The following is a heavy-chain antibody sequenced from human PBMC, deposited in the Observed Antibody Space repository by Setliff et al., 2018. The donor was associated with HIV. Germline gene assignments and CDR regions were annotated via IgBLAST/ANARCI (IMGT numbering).Heavy chain of an antibody. J-gene: IGHJ6*03. V-gene: IGHV4-30-4*08. CDR1: GGSISSGDYF. D-gene: IGHD2-15*01. CDR2: IYYSGSA. CDR3: ARHFGKTAQDYHHFYYMDV. Sequence: SETLSLTCTVSGGSISSGDYFLSWIRQAPGKGLEWIGCIYYSGSAYYNPSLQRRVTISVDTSKNRFSLKLDSVTAADTAVYYCARHFGKTAQDYHHFYYMDVWGTGTTVTVSS.